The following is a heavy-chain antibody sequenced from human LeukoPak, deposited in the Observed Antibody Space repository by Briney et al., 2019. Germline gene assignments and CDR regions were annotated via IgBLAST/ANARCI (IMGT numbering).Heavy chain of an antibody. CDR2: IYHSGST. D-gene: IGHD4-23*01. J-gene: IGHJ4*02. CDR3: ARGTVAHY. CDR1: GYSIRSGYY. Sequence: SETLSLTCTVSGYSIRSGYYWGWIRQPPGKGLEWIGTIYHSGSTYYNPSLKSRVTISVDTSKNQFSLKLSSVTAADTAVYYCARGTVAHYWGQGTLVTVSS. V-gene: IGHV4-38-2*02.